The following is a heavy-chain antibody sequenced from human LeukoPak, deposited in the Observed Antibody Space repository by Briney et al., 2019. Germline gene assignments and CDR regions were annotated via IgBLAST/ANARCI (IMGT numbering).Heavy chain of an antibody. J-gene: IGHJ5*02. D-gene: IGHD3-16*01. CDR3: ASHSYGYNH. CDR1: GIIITSYW. Sequence: GGSLRLSCAASGIIITSYWMSWVRQTPGKGLEWVANIKQDGSEKNYVDSVKGRFTIFRDNARNSLYLQMNSLRAEDTAVYYCASHSYGYNHWGQGTLVVVSS. V-gene: IGHV3-7*01. CDR2: IKQDGSEK.